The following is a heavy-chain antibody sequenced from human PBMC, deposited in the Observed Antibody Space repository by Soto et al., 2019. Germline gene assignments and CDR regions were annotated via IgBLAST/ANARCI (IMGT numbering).Heavy chain of an antibody. V-gene: IGHV3-15*01. CDR2: IKSKTDGGTT. CDR3: TIDSGSSLGFDY. CDR1: GFTFSNAW. Sequence: GWSLRLSCAASGFTFSNAWMSWVRQAPGKGLEWVGRIKSKTDGGTTDYAAPVKGRFTISRDDSKNTLYLQMNSLKTEDTAVYYCTIDSGSSLGFDYWGQGTLVTVYS. J-gene: IGHJ4*02. D-gene: IGHD1-26*01.